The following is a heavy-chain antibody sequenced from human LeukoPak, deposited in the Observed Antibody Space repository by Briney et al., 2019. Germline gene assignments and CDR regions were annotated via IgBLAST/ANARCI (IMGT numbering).Heavy chain of an antibody. V-gene: IGHV4-38-2*01. CDR2: IYHSGST. J-gene: IGHJ5*02. D-gene: IGHD3-22*01. CDR3: ARPNNYYDSSGYPKGWFDP. CDR1: GYSISSGYY. Sequence: SETLSLTCAVSGYSISSGYYWGWIRQPPGKGLERIGSIYHSGSTYYNPSLKSRVTISVDTSKNQFSLKLSSVTAADTAVYYCARPNNYYDSSGYPKGWFDPWGQGTLVTVSS.